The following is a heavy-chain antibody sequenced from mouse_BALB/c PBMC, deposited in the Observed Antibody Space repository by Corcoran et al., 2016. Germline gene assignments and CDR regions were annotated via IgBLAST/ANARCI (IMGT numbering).Heavy chain of an antibody. CDR2: ISSSSSYI. Sequence: EVQLVESGGGLVKPGGSLRLSCAASGFTFSSYSMNWVRQAPGKGLEWVSSISSSSSYIYYADSVKGRFTISRDNAKNSLYLQMNSLRAEDTAVYYCAREASMMGKNWFDPWGQGTLVTVSS. D-gene: IGHD2-3*01. CDR1: GFTFSSYS. J-gene: IGHJ4*01. CDR3: AREASMMGKNWFDP. V-gene: IGHV5-17*01.